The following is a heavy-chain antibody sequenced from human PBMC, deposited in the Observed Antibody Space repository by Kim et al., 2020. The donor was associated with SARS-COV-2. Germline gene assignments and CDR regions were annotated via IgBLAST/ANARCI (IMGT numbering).Heavy chain of an antibody. V-gene: IGHV1-2*05. J-gene: IGHJ2*01. CDR2: INPNSGGT. CDR1: GYTFTGYY. Sequence: ASVKVSCKASGYTFTGYYMHWVRQAPGQGLEWMGRINPNSGGTNYAQKFQGRVTMTRDTSISTAYMELSRLRSDDTVVYYCARSELGKWYFGLWGRGTLVTVSS. CDR3: ARSELGKWYFGL. D-gene: IGHD7-27*01.